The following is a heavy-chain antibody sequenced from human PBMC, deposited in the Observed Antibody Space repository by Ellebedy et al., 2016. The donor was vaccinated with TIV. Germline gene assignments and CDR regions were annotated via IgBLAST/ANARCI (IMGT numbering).Heavy chain of an antibody. V-gene: IGHV1-46*01. CDR1: GYTFTSYH. D-gene: IGHD2-8*01. Sequence: ASVKVSXXASGYTFTSYHMHWVRQAPGQGLEWMGIINPRGGSTSFAQKLQGRVTMTTDTSTSTAYMELRSLRSDDTAVYYCARDSPTDCTNGVCYTGRYGMDVWGQGTTVTVSS. J-gene: IGHJ6*02. CDR2: INPRGGST. CDR3: ARDSPTDCTNGVCYTGRYGMDV.